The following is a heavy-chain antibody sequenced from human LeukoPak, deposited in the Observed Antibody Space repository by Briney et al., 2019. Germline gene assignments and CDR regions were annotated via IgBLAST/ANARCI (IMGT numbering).Heavy chain of an antibody. CDR1: GGSISSYY. V-gene: IGHV4-4*07. J-gene: IGHJ5*02. CDR3: ASDRGMHEPGGFDL. Sequence: AETLSLTCTVSGGSISSYYWSWIRQPAGKGLEWIGRIYTSGSTNYNPSLKSRGTISVDKSKNQFSLKLSVVTGTDAAVYYCASDRGMHEPGGFDLWGEGTLVSVPS. D-gene: IGHD1-14*01. CDR2: IYTSGST.